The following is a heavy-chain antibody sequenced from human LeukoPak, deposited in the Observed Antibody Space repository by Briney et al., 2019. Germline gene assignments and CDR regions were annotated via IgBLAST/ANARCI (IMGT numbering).Heavy chain of an antibody. V-gene: IGHV4-39*07. Sequence: SETLSLTCTVSGGSISSSSYYWGWIRQPPGKGLEWIGSIYYSGSTYYNPSLKSRVTISVDTSKNQFSLKLSSVTAADTAVYYCARVKKQQLVALDYWGQGTLVTVPS. CDR2: IYYSGST. J-gene: IGHJ4*02. CDR3: ARVKKQQLVALDY. CDR1: GGSISSSSYY. D-gene: IGHD6-13*01.